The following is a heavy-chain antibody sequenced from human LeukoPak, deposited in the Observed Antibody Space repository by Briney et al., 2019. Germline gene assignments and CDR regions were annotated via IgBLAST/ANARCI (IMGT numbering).Heavy chain of an antibody. V-gene: IGHV3-7*01. CDR1: GFTFDNYW. J-gene: IGHJ4*02. CDR3: SRDLGTGRPHDF. CDR2: LNQWGNDK. D-gene: IGHD3/OR15-3a*01. Sequence: GGSLRLSCAASGFTFDNYWMTWVRQPPGQGLEWVANLNQWGNDKYYADSVRGRFTISRDNARDSLYLQMNNLRVEDTGLYFCSRDLGTGRPHDFWGLGTLVTVS.